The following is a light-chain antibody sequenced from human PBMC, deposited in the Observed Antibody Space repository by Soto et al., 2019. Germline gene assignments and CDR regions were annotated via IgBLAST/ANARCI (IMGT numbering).Light chain of an antibody. V-gene: IGKV1-5*03. CDR2: KAS. Sequence: DVQMTQSPSTLSASVGDRVTITCRASQSISNLLAWYQQKPGKAPNLLIYKASTLESGAPSRFSGSGSGTEFTLTISSLQPDDFATYYCQQFNTYSLYTFGQGTKLEIK. CDR1: QSISNL. J-gene: IGKJ2*01. CDR3: QQFNTYSLYT.